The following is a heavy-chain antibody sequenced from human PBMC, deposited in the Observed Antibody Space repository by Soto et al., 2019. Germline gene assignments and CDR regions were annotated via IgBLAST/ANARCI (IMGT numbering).Heavy chain of an antibody. Sequence: SETLSLTCAVYGGSFSGYYWTWIRQPPGTGLKWIGEINHSGSTNYNPSLKSRVTISVDTSKNQFSLKLTSVTAADTAVYYCARDKITGLFDYWGQGTLVTVSS. CDR1: GGSFSGYY. V-gene: IGHV4-34*01. CDR3: ARDKITGLFDY. D-gene: IGHD2-8*02. CDR2: INHSGST. J-gene: IGHJ4*02.